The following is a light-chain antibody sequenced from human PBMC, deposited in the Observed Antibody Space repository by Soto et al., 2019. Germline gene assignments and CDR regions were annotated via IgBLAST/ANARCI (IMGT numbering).Light chain of an antibody. J-gene: IGLJ2*01. CDR2: EVS. Sequence: QSALTQPASVSGSPGQSITISCTGTSSDVGTYNYVSWYQQHPGKAPKLMIYEVSNRPSGVSNRFSGSKSGNTASLTISGIQAEDEADYYCSSYTSSSTLNVVFGGGTKLTVL. CDR3: SSYTSSSTLNVV. V-gene: IGLV2-14*01. CDR1: SSDVGTYNY.